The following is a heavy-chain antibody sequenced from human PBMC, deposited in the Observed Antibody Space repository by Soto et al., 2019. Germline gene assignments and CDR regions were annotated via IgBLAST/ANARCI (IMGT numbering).Heavy chain of an antibody. J-gene: IGHJ4*02. Sequence: ASVKVSCKASGYTLTRYAMHWVRQAPGQRLEWMGWINVGNGKTKYSQKFQGRVTITRDTSASTAYMELSSLRSEDTAVYYCARNNWNYLADYWGQGTLVTISS. CDR1: GYTLTRYA. CDR2: INVGNGKT. V-gene: IGHV1-3*01. CDR3: ARNNWNYLADY. D-gene: IGHD1-7*01.